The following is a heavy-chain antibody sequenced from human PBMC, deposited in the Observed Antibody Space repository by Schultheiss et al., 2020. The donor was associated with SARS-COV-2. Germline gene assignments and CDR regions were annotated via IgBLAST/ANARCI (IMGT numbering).Heavy chain of an antibody. D-gene: IGHD3-22*01. CDR2: INSDGSRT. J-gene: IGHJ2*01. CDR1: GFTFSIYW. CDR3: ARAAYYYDSSGYYYWYFDL. Sequence: GGSLRLSFAASGFTFSIYWIHWVRQTPGKGLVWVSHINSDGSRTSYADSVKGRFTISRDNSKNTLYLQMNSLRAEDTAVYYCARAAYYYDSSGYYYWYFDLWGRGTLVTVSS. V-gene: IGHV3-74*01.